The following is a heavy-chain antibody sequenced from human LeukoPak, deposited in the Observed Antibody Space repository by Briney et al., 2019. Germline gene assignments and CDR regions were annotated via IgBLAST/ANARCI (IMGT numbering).Heavy chain of an antibody. CDR2: IYYSGRT. CDR3: ARHLGFGVSSIDP. Sequence: PSETLSLTCIVSGGSISSYYWSWIRQPPGKGLEWIGYIYYSGRTNYNPSLKSRVTISVDTSKNQFSLKLSSVTAADTAVYYCARHLGFGVSSIDPWGQGTLVTVSS. J-gene: IGHJ5*02. D-gene: IGHD3-10*01. V-gene: IGHV4-59*08. CDR1: GGSISSYY.